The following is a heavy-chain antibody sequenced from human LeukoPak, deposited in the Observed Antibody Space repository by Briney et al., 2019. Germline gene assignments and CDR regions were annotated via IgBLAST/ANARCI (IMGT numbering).Heavy chain of an antibody. V-gene: IGHV4-61*01. D-gene: IGHD3-22*01. CDR2: IYYSGST. J-gene: IGHJ4*02. CDR3: AGSPITYYYDSSGYFDY. Sequence: PSETLSLTCTVSGGSVSSGSYYWSWIRQPPGKGLEWIGYIYYSGSTNYNPSLKSRVTISVDTSKNQFSLKLSSVTAADTAVYYCAGSPITYYYDSSGYFDYWGQGTLVTVSS. CDR1: GGSVSSGSYY.